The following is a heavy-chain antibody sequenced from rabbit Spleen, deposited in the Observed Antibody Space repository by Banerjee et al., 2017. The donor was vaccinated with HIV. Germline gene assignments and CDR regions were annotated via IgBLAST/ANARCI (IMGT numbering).Heavy chain of an antibody. Sequence: QEQLEESGGGLVKPEGSLTLTCKASGFSFSDRDVMCWVRQAPGKGLEWIACIDTGSSGFTYFASWAKGRFTISKTSSTTVTLQMTSLTDADTATYFCARGGSTSTWGFNLWGPGTLVTVS. CDR2: IDTGSSGFT. CDR1: GFSFSDRDV. CDR3: ARGGSTSTWGFNL. D-gene: IGHD1-1*01. V-gene: IGHV1S45*01. J-gene: IGHJ4*01.